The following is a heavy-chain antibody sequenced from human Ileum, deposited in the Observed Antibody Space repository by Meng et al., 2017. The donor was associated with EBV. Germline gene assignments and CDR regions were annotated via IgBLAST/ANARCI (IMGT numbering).Heavy chain of an antibody. J-gene: IGHJ4*02. CDR2: IYYSGST. CDR3: ARGGWSLDY. CDR1: GGSISSYY. D-gene: IGHD2-15*01. Sequence: HESGPGLGNPWQPHPLPCTVSGGSISSYYWSWIRQPPGKGLEWIGYIYYSGSTNYNPSLKSRVTISVDTSKNQFSLNLSSVTAADTAVYYCARGGWSLDYWGQETLVTVSS. V-gene: IGHV4-59*08.